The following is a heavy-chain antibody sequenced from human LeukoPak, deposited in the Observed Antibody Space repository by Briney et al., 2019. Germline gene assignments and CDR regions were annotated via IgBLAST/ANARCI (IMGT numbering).Heavy chain of an antibody. CDR2: ISGSGGST. V-gene: IGHV3-23*01. D-gene: IGHD3-10*01. Sequence: GGSLRLSCAASGFTFSSYAMSWVRQAPGEGLEWVSAISGSGGSTYYADSVKGRFTISRDNSKNTLYLQMNSLRAEDTAVYYCAKDSSRYYGSGSYWGQGTLVTVSS. CDR3: AKDSSRYYGSGSY. J-gene: IGHJ4*02. CDR1: GFTFSSYA.